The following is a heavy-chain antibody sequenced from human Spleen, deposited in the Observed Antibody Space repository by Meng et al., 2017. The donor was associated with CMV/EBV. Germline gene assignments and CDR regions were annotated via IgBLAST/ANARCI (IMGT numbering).Heavy chain of an antibody. D-gene: IGHD4-11*01. CDR3: AKDYSNYPERPDY. CDR2: ISWNSGRI. J-gene: IGHJ4*02. V-gene: IGHV3-9*01. CDR1: GFTFDDYA. Sequence: SLKISCAASGFTFDDYAMHWVRQAPGKGLEWVSGISWNSGRIGYADSVKGRFTISRDDAKNSLYLQMNSLRAEDTAFYYCAKDYSNYPERPDYWGQGTLVTVS.